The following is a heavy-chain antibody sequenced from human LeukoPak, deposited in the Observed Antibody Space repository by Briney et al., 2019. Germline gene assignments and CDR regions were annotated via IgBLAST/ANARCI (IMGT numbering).Heavy chain of an antibody. V-gene: IGHV3-15*01. J-gene: IGHJ4*02. CDR2: IKSKTDGGTT. CDR1: GFTFSNAW. D-gene: IGHD1-26*01. CDR3: TTVVGAAFVPALGLIDY. Sequence: GGSLRLSCAASGFTFSNAWMSWVRQAPGKGLEWVGRIKSKTDGGTTDYAAPVKGRFTISRDDSKNTLYLQMNSLKTEDTAVYYCTTVVGAAFVPALGLIDYWGQGTLVTVSS.